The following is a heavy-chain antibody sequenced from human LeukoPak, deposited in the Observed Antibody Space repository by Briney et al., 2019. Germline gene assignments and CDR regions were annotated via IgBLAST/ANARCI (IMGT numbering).Heavy chain of an antibody. CDR2: ISGSGGST. V-gene: IGHV3-23*01. J-gene: IGHJ3*02. CDR1: GFTFSSYA. CDR3: ALVGVPPPRSAFDI. Sequence: GGSLRLSCAASGFTFSSYAVSWVRQAPGKGLEWVSAISGSGGSTYYADSVKGRFTISRDNSKNTLYLQMNSLRAEDTAVYYCALVGVPPPRSAFDIWGQGTMVTVSS. D-gene: IGHD3-16*01.